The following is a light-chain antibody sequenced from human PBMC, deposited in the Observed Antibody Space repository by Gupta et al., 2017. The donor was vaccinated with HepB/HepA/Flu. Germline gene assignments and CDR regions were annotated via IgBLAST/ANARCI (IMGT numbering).Light chain of an antibody. J-gene: IGKJ2*01. Sequence: DFQMTQSPPTLSASVGDTVTISSRDSESSSSWVGWYQQQPGKAPKLLNDQASSLESRVPSRCSGSGSRKEITLTISSVQPDDVATYYCQQYNRYLFTFGQGTKLEIK. CDR3: QQYNRYLFT. CDR2: QAS. V-gene: IGKV1-5*03. CDR1: ESSSSW.